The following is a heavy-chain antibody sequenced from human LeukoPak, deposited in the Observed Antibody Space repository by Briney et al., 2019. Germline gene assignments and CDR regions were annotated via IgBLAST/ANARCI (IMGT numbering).Heavy chain of an antibody. CDR1: GFTFSSYA. V-gene: IGHV3-30-3*01. J-gene: IGHJ4*02. CDR3: ARDGAAAGAFDY. CDR2: ISYDGDTK. Sequence: GGSLRLSCAASGFTFSSYAMHWVRQAPGKGLEWVALISYDGDTKYYADSVKGRFTISRDNSKNTLYLQMNSLRAEDTAVYYCARDGAAAGAFDYWGQGTLVTVSS. D-gene: IGHD6-13*01.